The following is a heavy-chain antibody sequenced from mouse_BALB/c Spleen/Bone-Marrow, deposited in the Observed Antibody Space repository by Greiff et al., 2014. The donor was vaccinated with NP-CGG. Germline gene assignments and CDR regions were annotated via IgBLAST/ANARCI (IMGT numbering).Heavy chain of an antibody. V-gene: IGHV5-2*01. D-gene: IGHD2-1*01. Sequence: VQLKDSGGGLVQPGESLKLSCESNEYEFPSHDMSWVRKTPEKRLELVAAINSDGGSTYYPDTMERRFIISRDNTKKTLYLQMSSLRSEGTALYYCARSSTMYWYFDVWGAGTTVTVSS. CDR2: INSDGGST. CDR3: ARSSTMYWYFDV. CDR1: EYEFPSHD. J-gene: IGHJ1*01.